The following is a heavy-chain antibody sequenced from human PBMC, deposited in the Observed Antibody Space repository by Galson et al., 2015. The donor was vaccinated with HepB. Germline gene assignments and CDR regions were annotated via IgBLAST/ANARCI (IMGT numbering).Heavy chain of an antibody. CDR2: ISSSSSYI. D-gene: IGHD6-13*01. CDR3: ARGPLYSSSWLHNWFDP. Sequence: SLRLSCAASGFTFSSYSMNWVRQAPGKGLEWVSSISSSSSYIYYADSVKGRFTISRDNAKNSLYLQMNSLRAEDTAVYYCARGPLYSSSWLHNWFDPWGQGTLVTVSS. V-gene: IGHV3-21*01. CDR1: GFTFSSYS. J-gene: IGHJ5*02.